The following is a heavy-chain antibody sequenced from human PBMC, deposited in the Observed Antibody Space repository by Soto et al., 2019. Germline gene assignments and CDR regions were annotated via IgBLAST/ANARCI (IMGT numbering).Heavy chain of an antibody. CDR3: AHRLPGPSGYDV. Sequence: GPTLENPTKALTLTCPFSGFSLTSGVVGVGWIRQPPGEALEWLALIYWNDEQYYNPSLRNRLTITRDTSKNQVVLAMTNMGPVDTATYYCAHRLPGPSGYDVWGQGTTVTVTS. D-gene: IGHD6-13*01. CDR1: GFSLTSGVVG. V-gene: IGHV2-5*01. CDR2: IYWNDEQ. J-gene: IGHJ6*02.